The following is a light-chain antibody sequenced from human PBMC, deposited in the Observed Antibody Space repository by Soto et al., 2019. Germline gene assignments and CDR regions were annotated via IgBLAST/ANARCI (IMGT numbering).Light chain of an antibody. V-gene: IGKV1-39*01. CDR2: GVS. J-gene: IGKJ4*01. Sequence: DIQMTQAPSSLSASVGDRVTITCRASQSISSYLNWFQQKPGKAPKLLISGVSGLQSGVPSRFSGSGSGTDFTLPISSLQPEDFATYDCPQSYVNITVGGGHKVDLK. CDR1: QSISSY. CDR3: PQSYVNIT.